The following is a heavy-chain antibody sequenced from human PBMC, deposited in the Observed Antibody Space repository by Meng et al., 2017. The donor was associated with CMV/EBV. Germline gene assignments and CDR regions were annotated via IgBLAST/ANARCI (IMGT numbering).Heavy chain of an antibody. D-gene: IGHD3-3*01. Sequence: ASVKVSCKASGYTFTSYGISWVRQAPGQGLEWMGWISAYNGNTNYAQKLQGRVTMTTDTSTSTAYMELRSLRSDDTAVYYCARGAPIFGVVIAWRGYYGMDVWGQGTTVIVSS. CDR2: ISAYNGNT. V-gene: IGHV1-18*01. CDR3: ARGAPIFGVVIAWRGYYGMDV. CDR1: GYTFTSYG. J-gene: IGHJ6*02.